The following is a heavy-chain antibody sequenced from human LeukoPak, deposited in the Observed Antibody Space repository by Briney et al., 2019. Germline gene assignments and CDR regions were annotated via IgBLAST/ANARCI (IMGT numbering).Heavy chain of an antibody. CDR1: GYTFTGYY. Sequence: GASVKVSCEASGYTFTGYYMHWVRQAPGQGLEWMGWINPNSGGTNYAQKFQGRVTMTRDTSISTAYMELSRLRSDDTAVYYCARTTRITARPIDYWGQGTLVTVSS. CDR2: INPNSGGT. J-gene: IGHJ4*02. V-gene: IGHV1-2*02. CDR3: ARTTRITARPIDY. D-gene: IGHD6-6*01.